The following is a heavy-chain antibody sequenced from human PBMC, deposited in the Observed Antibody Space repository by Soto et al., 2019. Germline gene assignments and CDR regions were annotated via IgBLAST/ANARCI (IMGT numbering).Heavy chain of an antibody. D-gene: IGHD3-16*01. J-gene: IGHJ4*01. Sequence: QGQLVQSGPEVKKPGSSVKVSCKDSGGLFSSFSISWVRQSPGQGLEWPGGIIPVFGTPTYAEKFHCSLTITADASTHTAYRELSSLRSGDTAVYYCGSGGGPYVWFNEFWCHGTLVSVAS. CDR1: GGLFSSFS. CDR3: GSGGGPYVWFNEF. V-gene: IGHV1-69*01. CDR2: IIPVFGTP.